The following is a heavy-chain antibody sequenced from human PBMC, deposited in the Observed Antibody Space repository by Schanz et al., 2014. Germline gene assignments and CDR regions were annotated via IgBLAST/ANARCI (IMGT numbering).Heavy chain of an antibody. J-gene: IGHJ6*02. CDR1: GYSIGGYY. Sequence: QVQLVQSGAEVKKPGASVKVSCKASGYSIGGYYMHWVRQAPGVGPEWMGRINPNTGGTQYAQKFQGRVTMTTAKSISTVYMELSRLTSDDTAVYYCARFNSGSHSPPYYYYGMDVWGQGTTVTVSS. CDR2: INPNTGGT. V-gene: IGHV1-2*06. D-gene: IGHD1-26*01. CDR3: ARFNSGSHSPPYYYYGMDV.